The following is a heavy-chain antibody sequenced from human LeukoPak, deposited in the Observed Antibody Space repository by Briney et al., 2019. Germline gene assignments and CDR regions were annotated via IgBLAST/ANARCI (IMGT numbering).Heavy chain of an antibody. D-gene: IGHD3-10*01. Sequence: GGSLRLSCAVSGITLSNYGMSWVRQAPGKGLEWVAVIWYDGSNKYYADSVKGRFTISRDNSKNTLYLQMNSLRAEDTAVYYCARDHGEPRITMVRGPLNWFDPWGQGTLVTVSS. J-gene: IGHJ5*02. CDR2: IWYDGSNK. V-gene: IGHV3-33*08. CDR3: ARDHGEPRITMVRGPLNWFDP. CDR1: GITLSNYG.